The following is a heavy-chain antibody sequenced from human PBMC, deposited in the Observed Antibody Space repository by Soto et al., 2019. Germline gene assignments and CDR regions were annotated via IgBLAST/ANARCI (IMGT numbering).Heavy chain of an antibody. CDR2: IYNSGST. CDR1: GASISTYY. Sequence: SETLSLTCTVSGASISTYYWSWIRQPAGKGLEWIGRIYNSGSTTYNPSLKSRVTMSVDTSKNHFSLKLTSVTAADTAVYYCASQLGLWGQGTLVTVSS. J-gene: IGHJ4*02. D-gene: IGHD1-1*01. CDR3: ASQLGL. V-gene: IGHV4-4*07.